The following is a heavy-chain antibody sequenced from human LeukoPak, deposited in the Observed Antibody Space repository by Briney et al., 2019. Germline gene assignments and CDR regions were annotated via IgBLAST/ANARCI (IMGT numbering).Heavy chain of an antibody. CDR3: AKDPVVVIAARFGY. D-gene: IGHD2-21*01. CDR2: ISSSGGST. V-gene: IGHV3-23*01. CDR1: GFTFSSYA. J-gene: IGHJ4*02. Sequence: GGSLRLSCAASGFTFSSYAMSWVRQAPGKGLEWVSAISSSGGSTYYADSVKGRFTISRDNSKNTLYLQMNSLRAEDTAVYYCAKDPVVVIAARFGYWGQGTLVTVSS.